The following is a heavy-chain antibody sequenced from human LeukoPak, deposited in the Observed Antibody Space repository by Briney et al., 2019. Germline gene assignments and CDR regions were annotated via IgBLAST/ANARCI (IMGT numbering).Heavy chain of an antibody. V-gene: IGHV3-30-3*01. Sequence: PGGSLRLSCAASGFTFSSYAMHWVRQAPGKGLEWVAVISYDGSNKYYADSVKGRFTISRDNSKNTLYLQMNSLRAEDTAVYYCARDSQSFGVGHRHHGMDVWGQGITVIVSS. D-gene: IGHD3-3*01. CDR2: ISYDGSNK. J-gene: IGHJ6*02. CDR3: ARDSQSFGVGHRHHGMDV. CDR1: GFTFSSYA.